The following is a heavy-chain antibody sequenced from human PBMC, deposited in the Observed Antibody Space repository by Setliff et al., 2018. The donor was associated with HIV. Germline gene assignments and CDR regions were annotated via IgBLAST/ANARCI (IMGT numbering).Heavy chain of an antibody. D-gene: IGHD1-26*01. CDR1: GGYISSGGNH. CDR2: VYDSGST. V-gene: IGHV4-30-4*01. J-gene: IGHJ4*02. CDR3: ANNIIGAGGRGN. Sequence: SETLSLTCIVSGGYISSGGNHWRWLRQSPGKGLEWIGYVYDSGSTNYNPSLWSRVAISVDTSKNEFSLKLNSMTAADTAVYYCANNIIGAGGRGNWGQGILVTVSS.